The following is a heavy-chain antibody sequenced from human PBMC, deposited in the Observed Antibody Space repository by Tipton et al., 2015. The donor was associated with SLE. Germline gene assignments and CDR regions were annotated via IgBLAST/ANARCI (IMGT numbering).Heavy chain of an antibody. D-gene: IGHD3-3*01. J-gene: IGHJ3*02. CDR3: ARGVNIYDAFDI. CDR1: GFTFSSYE. CDR2: ISSSGSTI. V-gene: IGHV3-48*03. Sequence: SLRLSCAASGFTFSSYEMNWVRQAPGKGLEWVSYISSSGSTIYYADSVKGRFTISRDNSKNTLYLQMNSLRAEDTAVYYCARGVNIYDAFDIWGQGTMVTVSS.